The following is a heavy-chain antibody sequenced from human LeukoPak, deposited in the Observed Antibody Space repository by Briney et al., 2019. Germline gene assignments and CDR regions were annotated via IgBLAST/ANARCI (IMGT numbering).Heavy chain of an antibody. V-gene: IGHV1-46*01. J-gene: IGHJ4*02. CDR2: INPSGGST. D-gene: IGHD5-12*01. CDR3: ARGTPERYSGYDTYFDY. Sequence: GASVKVSCKASGYTFTSYGISWVRQAPGQGLEWMGIINPSGGSTSYAQKFQGRVTMTRDTSTSTVYMELSSLRSEDTAVYYCARGTPERYSGYDTYFDYWGQGTLVTVSS. CDR1: GYTFTSYG.